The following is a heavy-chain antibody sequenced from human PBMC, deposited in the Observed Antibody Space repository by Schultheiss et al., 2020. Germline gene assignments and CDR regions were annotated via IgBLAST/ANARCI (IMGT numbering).Heavy chain of an antibody. CDR1: GFTFSSYS. CDR3: ARDIRSYGDYVVGAFDI. D-gene: IGHD4-17*01. V-gene: IGHV3-15*01. J-gene: IGHJ3*02. Sequence: GGSLRLSCAASGFTFSSYSMNWVRQAPGKGLEWVGRIKSKIDGGTTDYAAPVKGRFTISRDNAKNSLYLQMNSLRAEDTAVYYCARDIRSYGDYVVGAFDIWGQGTMVTVS. CDR2: IKSKIDGGTT.